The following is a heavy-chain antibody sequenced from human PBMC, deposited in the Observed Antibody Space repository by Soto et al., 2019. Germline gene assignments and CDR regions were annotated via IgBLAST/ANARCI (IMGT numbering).Heavy chain of an antibody. CDR3: ARGYYYYYIDV. Sequence: QVRLQESCPGLVKPSETLSLTCTVSDGSINSDYWSWIRQPPGKGLEWIGYIFYTGSTNYNPSLKSRVTISLDKSKNHFSLKLTSVTAADTAVYYCARGYYYYYIDVWGRGTTVTVS. CDR1: DGSINSDY. J-gene: IGHJ6*03. V-gene: IGHV4-59*01. CDR2: IFYTGST.